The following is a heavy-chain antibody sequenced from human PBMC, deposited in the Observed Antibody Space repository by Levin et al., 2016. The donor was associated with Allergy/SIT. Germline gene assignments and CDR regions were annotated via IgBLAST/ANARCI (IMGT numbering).Heavy chain of an antibody. CDR2: IYYTGIT. Sequence: SCKASGGSISSDGYYWTWIRQHPGAGLEWIAYIYYTGITFYNPSLKSRLSISMETSKNQFSLNLTSLTAADTAVYYCTRVTGTGTFDPWGQGTLVTVSS. D-gene: IGHD3-9*01. CDR3: TRVTGTGTFDP. J-gene: IGHJ5*02. CDR1: GGSISSDGYY. V-gene: IGHV4-31*03.